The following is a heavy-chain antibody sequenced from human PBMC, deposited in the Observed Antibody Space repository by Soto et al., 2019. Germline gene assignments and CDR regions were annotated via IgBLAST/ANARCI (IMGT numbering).Heavy chain of an antibody. V-gene: IGHV1-18*01. J-gene: IGHJ4*02. Sequence: QVRLVQSGAEVKEPGASVKVSCKPSGYTFTRNGISWVRQAPGQGLEWVGWISTNSGNTDYAQKLQGRVTLTTDTSTNTAYLELRSLRSDDTAVYYCARDKDYMLDYWGQGTLVTVSS. CDR1: GYTFTRNG. CDR3: ARDKDYMLDY. D-gene: IGHD4-4*01. CDR2: ISTNSGNT.